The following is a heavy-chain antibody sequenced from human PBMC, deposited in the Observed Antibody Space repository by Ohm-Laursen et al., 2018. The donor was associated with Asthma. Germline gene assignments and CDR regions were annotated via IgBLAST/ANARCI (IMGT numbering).Heavy chain of an antibody. V-gene: IGHV3-30*18. J-gene: IGHJ6*02. CDR3: AKDRGFNYGYGMDV. D-gene: IGHD5-18*01. CDR2: ISYDGSNK. CDR1: GFTFSSYG. Sequence: SLRLSCSASGFTFSSYGMHWVRQAPGKGLEWVAVISYDGSNKYYADSVKGRFTNSRDNSKNTLYLQMNSLRAEDTALYYCAKDRGFNYGYGMDVWGQGTTVTVSS.